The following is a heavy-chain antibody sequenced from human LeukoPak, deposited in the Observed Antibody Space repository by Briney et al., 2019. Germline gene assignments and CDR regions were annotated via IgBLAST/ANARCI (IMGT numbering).Heavy chain of an antibody. D-gene: IGHD2-21*02. CDR1: GDSISRNSHY. CDR3: ARGRPSGDFFYY. V-gene: IGHV4-61*02. CDR2: LNPSGKI. Sequence: PSETLSRTCSVSGDSISRNSHYWCWIRQSAGKGLEWIGRLNPSGKIDYNPSLKSRLTMSLDPSENKLSLKLTSVTAADTARYYCARGRPSGDFFYYWGQGTLVTVSS. J-gene: IGHJ4*02.